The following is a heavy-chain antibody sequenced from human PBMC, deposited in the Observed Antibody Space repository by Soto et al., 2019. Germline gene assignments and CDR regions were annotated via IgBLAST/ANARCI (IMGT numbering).Heavy chain of an antibody. V-gene: IGHV3-15*01. CDR1: GFTFSNAW. J-gene: IGHJ6*03. Sequence: PGGSLRLSCAASGFTFSNAWMSWVRQAPGKGLEWVGRIKSKTDGGTTDYAAPVKGRFSISRDESKNTLYLNMNSLKIEDAGVYYCTADSRSSTSNQYYYYYYMDVWGKGTTVTVSS. D-gene: IGHD2-2*01. CDR2: IKSKTDGGTT. CDR3: TADSRSSTSNQYYYYYYMDV.